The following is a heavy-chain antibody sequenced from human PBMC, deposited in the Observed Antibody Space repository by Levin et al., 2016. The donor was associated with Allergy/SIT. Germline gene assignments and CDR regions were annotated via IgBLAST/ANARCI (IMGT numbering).Heavy chain of an antibody. D-gene: IGHD5-18*01. Sequence: GESLKISCAASGFTLSGHWMYWVRQAPGKGLVCVSRINSDGSSTSYADSVKGRFSISRDNAKNTLYLQMDSLRAEDTAVYYCAKGGGFTYGTFVQWGQGTLVTVSS. V-gene: IGHV3-74*01. CDR3: AKGGGFTYGTFVQ. CDR1: GFTLSGHW. CDR2: INSDGSST. J-gene: IGHJ4*02.